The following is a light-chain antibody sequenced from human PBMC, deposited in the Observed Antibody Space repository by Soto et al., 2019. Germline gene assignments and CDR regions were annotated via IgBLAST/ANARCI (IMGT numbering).Light chain of an antibody. CDR1: QYVSTTF. CDR2: GTS. CDR3: QQYGSSPLT. J-gene: IGKJ4*01. V-gene: IGKV3-20*01. Sequence: EIVLTQSPGTLSVSPGERATLSCRASQYVSTTFFAWYQQKPGQAPRLLIYGTSNRATGIPDRFSGSGSGTDFTLTISRPEPEDFAVYYCQQYGSSPLTFGGGTRMEIK.